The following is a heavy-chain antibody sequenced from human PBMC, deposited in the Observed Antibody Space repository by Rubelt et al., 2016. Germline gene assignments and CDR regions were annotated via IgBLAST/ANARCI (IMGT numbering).Heavy chain of an antibody. V-gene: IGHV4-59*08. Sequence: QVQLQESGPGLVKPSETLSLTCTVSGGSISSYYWSWIRQPPGKGLEWIGYIYYSGSTNYNPSLKSRVTISVDTSKNQFSLKLSSVTAADTAVYYCARWVAVAGIIAFDPWGQGTLVTVSS. D-gene: IGHD6-19*01. J-gene: IGHJ5*02. CDR3: ARWVAVAGIIAFDP. CDR1: GGSISSYY. CDR2: IYYSGST.